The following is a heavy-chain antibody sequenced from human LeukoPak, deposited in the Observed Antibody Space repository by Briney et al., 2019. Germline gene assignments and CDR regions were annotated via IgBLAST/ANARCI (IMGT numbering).Heavy chain of an antibody. D-gene: IGHD5-18*01. CDR1: GGTFSSYA. V-gene: IGHV1-69*04. Sequence: ASVKVSCKASGGTFSSYAISWVRQAPGQGLEWMGRIIPILGIANYAQKFQGRVTITADKSTSTAYMELSSLRSEDTAVYYCARVPDTATGGDAFDIWGQGTMVTVSS. CDR3: ARVPDTATGGDAFDI. J-gene: IGHJ3*02. CDR2: IIPILGIA.